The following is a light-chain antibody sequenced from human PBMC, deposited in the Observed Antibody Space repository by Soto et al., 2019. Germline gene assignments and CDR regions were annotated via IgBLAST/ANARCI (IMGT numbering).Light chain of an antibody. Sequence: EIVLTQSSATLSLSPGERATLSCRASQSVTSNALAWYQQKPGQAPRLLIYGVSSRATDIPDRFSGSGSGTDFTLTISSLEPEDFAVYYCQQRSKWPLTFGGGTKVEIK. CDR3: QQRSKWPLT. J-gene: IGKJ4*01. V-gene: IGKV3-11*01. CDR1: QSVTSN. CDR2: GVS.